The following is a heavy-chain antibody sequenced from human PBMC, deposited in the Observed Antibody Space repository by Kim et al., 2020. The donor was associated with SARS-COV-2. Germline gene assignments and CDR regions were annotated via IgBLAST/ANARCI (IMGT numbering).Heavy chain of an antibody. Sequence: LKSRVTISVDTSKNQFSLKLSSVTAADTAVYYCARVGAKYSSSWLPFDPWGQGTLVTVSS. D-gene: IGHD6-13*01. CDR3: ARVGAKYSSSWLPFDP. V-gene: IGHV4-59*01. J-gene: IGHJ5*02.